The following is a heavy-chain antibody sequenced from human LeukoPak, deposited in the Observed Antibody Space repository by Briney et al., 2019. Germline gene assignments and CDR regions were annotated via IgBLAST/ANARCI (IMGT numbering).Heavy chain of an antibody. CDR1: GGSISSSSYY. CDR2: IYYSGST. D-gene: IGHD5-24*01. CDR3: SRWLQLDAFDI. V-gene: IGHV4-39*01. J-gene: IGHJ3*02. Sequence: SETLSLTCTVSGGSISSSSYYWGWIRQPPGKGPEWIGSIYYSGSTYYNPSLKSRVTISVDTSKNQFSLKLSSVTAADTAVYYCSRWLQLDAFDIWGQGTMVTVSS.